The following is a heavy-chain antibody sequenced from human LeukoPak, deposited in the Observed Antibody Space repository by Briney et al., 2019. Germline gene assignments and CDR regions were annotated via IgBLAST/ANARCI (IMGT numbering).Heavy chain of an antibody. CDR1: GYTFTGYY. D-gene: IGHD3-22*01. V-gene: IGHV1-2*02. J-gene: IGHJ4*02. CDR3: ARDEDSSGYYPLLDY. CDR2: INPNSGGT. Sequence: GASVKVSCKASGYTFTGYYMHWVRQAPGQGLEWMGWINPNSGGTNYAQKFQGRVTMTRDTSISTAYMELSRLRSDDTAVYYCARDEDSSGYYPLLDYWGQGTLVTVSS.